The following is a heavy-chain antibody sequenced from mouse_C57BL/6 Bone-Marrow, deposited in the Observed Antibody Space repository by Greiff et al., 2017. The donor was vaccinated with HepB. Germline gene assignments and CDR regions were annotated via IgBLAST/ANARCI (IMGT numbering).Heavy chain of an antibody. CDR3: ARERAYGNYYFDY. V-gene: IGHV1-55*01. Sequence: VQLQQSGAELVKPGASVKMSCKASGYTFTSYWITWVKQRPGQGLEWIGDIYPGSGSTNYNEKFKSKATLTVDTTSSTAYMQLSSLTSEDSAVYYCARERAYGNYYFDYWGQGTTLTVSS. CDR1: GYTFTSYW. CDR2: IYPGSGST. J-gene: IGHJ2*01. D-gene: IGHD2-1*01.